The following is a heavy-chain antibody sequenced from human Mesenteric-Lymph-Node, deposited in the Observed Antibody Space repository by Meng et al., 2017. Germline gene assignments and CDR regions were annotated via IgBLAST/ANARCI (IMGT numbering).Heavy chain of an antibody. CDR2: IYYSGST. CDR1: GGSISSGGDS. Sequence: QVQLQESGPGLVKPAQNLSLTCTVSGGSISSGGDSWSWIRQHPGKGLEWIAYIYYSGSTYYNPSLKSRVILSVDTSKNQFSLKLSSVTAADTAVYYCARVDSSGYFLDYWGQGTLVTVSS. J-gene: IGHJ4*01. CDR3: ARVDSSGYFLDY. V-gene: IGHV4-31*03. D-gene: IGHD3-22*01.